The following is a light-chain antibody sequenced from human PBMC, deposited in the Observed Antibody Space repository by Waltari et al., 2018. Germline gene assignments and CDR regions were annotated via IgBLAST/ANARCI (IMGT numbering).Light chain of an antibody. V-gene: IGLV2-8*01. CDR3: SSYAGSNNLV. J-gene: IGLJ2*01. CDR2: EVS. CDR1: SSHDGEFNN. Sequence: SALTQPPSTSASPEPPVPLSCTRPSSHDGEFNNVSWYQQHPGKAPNLMIYEVSERPSGVPDRFSGSKSGNTASLTVSGLQAEDEADYYCSSYAGSNNLVFGGGTKLTVL.